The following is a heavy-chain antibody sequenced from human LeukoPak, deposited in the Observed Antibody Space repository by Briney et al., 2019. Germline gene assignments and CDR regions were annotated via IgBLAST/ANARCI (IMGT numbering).Heavy chain of an antibody. J-gene: IGHJ4*02. Sequence: GGSLRLSCVTSGFTFTDYAISWFRQAPGKGLEWVGFIRRIPSGGTTDYAASVKGRFTISRDNSKSIAYLQMNSQESEDTAMYYCTRGIGYTYGWSDWGQGTLVTVSS. CDR3: TRGIGYTYGWSD. V-gene: IGHV3-49*03. CDR2: IRRIPSGGTT. D-gene: IGHD5-18*01. CDR1: GFTFTDYA.